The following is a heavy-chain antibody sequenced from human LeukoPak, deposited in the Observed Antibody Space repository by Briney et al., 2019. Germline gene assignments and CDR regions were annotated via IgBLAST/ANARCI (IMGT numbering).Heavy chain of an antibody. V-gene: IGHV3-23*01. J-gene: IGHJ6*02. CDR3: AKSVAAADTRYYYYGMDV. D-gene: IGHD6-13*01. Sequence: GGSLRLSCAPSVFTFNRFVMSWVRQPPGKGLECLSTISAGGDSTYYADSVKVRFTISRDNSKNTLYLQMNRLRAEDTAVYYCAKSVAAADTRYYYYGMDVWGQGTTVTVSS. CDR1: VFTFNRFV. CDR2: ISAGGDST.